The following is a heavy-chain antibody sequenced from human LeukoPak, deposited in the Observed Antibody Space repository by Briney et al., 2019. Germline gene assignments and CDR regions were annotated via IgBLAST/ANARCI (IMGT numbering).Heavy chain of an antibody. CDR1: GFSFSSAA. V-gene: IGHV3-23*01. CDR2: IGTIGYST. Sequence: GGSLRLSCAASGFSFSSAAMTWVRQAPGKGLEWVSLIGTIGYSTYYADSVKGRFTISRDNSKNTLSLQMNSLRAEDTAIYYCAKDIQLSTWGLGTMVTVSS. CDR3: AKDIQLST. J-gene: IGHJ3*01. D-gene: IGHD5-24*01.